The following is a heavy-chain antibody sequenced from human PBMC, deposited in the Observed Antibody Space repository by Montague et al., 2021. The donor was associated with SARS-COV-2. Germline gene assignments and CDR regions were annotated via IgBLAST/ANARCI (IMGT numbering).Heavy chain of an antibody. CDR3: ARGITVTNLFYYYYGMDV. Sequence: SETRSLTCAVYGGSFSGYYWSWIRQPPGKGLEWIGEINHSGSTNYNPSLKSRVTISVDTSKNQFSLKLSSVTAADTAVYYCARGITVTNLFYYYYGMDVWGQGTPVTVSS. V-gene: IGHV4-34*01. CDR1: GGSFSGYY. D-gene: IGHD4-11*01. CDR2: INHSGST. J-gene: IGHJ6*02.